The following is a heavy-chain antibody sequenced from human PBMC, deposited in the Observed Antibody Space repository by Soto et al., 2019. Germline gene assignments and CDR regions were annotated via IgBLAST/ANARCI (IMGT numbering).Heavy chain of an antibody. CDR1: GGTFRNYP. D-gene: IGHD3-16*02. V-gene: IGHV1-69*13. CDR3: ARKRGSGAVLVPAGFDY. CDR2: IIPIFNTA. Sequence: SVKVSCKASGGTFRNYPISWVRQAPGQGLEWMGMIIPIFNTANYAQNFQGRLTITADEYTSTAYMELSSLGSEDTAVYFCARKRGSGAVLVPAGFDYWGQGTLVTVSS. J-gene: IGHJ4*02.